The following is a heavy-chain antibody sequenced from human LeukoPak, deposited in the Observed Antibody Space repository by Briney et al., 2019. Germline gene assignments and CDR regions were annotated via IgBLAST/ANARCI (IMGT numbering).Heavy chain of an antibody. D-gene: IGHD2-8*01. J-gene: IGHJ3*02. CDR3: VREDRILLGNDAFDI. CDR2: IYSGGST. CDR1: GFTVSSNY. V-gene: IGHV3-53*01. Sequence: GGSLRLSCAASGFTVSSNYMSWDRQAPGKGLEWVSVIYSGGSTYYADSVKGRFTISRDNSKNTLYLQMNSLRAEDTAVYYCVREDRILLGNDAFDIWGQGTMVTVSS.